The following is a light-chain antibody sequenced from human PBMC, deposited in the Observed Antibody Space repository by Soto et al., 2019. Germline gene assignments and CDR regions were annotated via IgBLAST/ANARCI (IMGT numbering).Light chain of an antibody. J-gene: IGKJ4*01. Sequence: EIVMTQSPATLSVSPGERATLSCRASQSVGSNLVWYQQKPGQAPRLLIYGASIRVPGIPARFSGSGSGTEFTLTISSLQSEDFGVYYCQQYNNWPPLTFGGGTKVEIK. V-gene: IGKV3-15*01. CDR1: QSVGSN. CDR2: GAS. CDR3: QQYNNWPPLT.